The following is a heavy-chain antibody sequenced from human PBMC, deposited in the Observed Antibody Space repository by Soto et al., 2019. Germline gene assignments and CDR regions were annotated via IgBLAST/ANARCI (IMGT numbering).Heavy chain of an antibody. Sequence: PGGSLRLSCAASGFTFSSYAMSWVRQAPGKGLEWVSAISGSGANINYADSVKGRFTISRDNSKNALYLQMNSLRAEDTAPYYCAKRGYCGGNNCYYFDYWGQGALVTVSS. D-gene: IGHD2-15*01. CDR2: ISGSGANI. J-gene: IGHJ4*02. CDR1: GFTFSSYA. V-gene: IGHV3-23*01. CDR3: AKRGYCGGNNCYYFDY.